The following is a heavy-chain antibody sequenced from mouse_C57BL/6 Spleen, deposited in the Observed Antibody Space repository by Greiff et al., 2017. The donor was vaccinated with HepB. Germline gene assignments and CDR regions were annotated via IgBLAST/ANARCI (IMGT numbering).Heavy chain of an antibody. J-gene: IGHJ3*01. Sequence: EVKLVESGGGLVKPGGSLKLSCAASGFTFSSYAMSWVRQTPEKRLEWVATISDGGSYTYYPDNVKGRFTISRDNAKNNLYLQMSHLKSEDTAMYYCARDPIYYDYDGTFAYWGQGTLVTVSA. CDR2: ISDGGSYT. CDR3: ARDPIYYDYDGTFAY. V-gene: IGHV5-4*01. D-gene: IGHD2-4*01. CDR1: GFTFSSYA.